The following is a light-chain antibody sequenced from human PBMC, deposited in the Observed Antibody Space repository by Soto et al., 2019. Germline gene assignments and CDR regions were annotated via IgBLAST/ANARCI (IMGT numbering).Light chain of an antibody. CDR2: VAS. CDR3: QQYGSSPWT. J-gene: IGKJ1*01. CDR1: QSVSSSY. Sequence: EIVLTQSPGTLSWSPGERATLSCRASQSVSSSYLAWYQQKPGQAPRLLIYVASSRAPGIPDRFSGSGSGTDFTLTISRLEPEDFAVYYCQQYGSSPWTFGQGTKVEIK. V-gene: IGKV3-20*01.